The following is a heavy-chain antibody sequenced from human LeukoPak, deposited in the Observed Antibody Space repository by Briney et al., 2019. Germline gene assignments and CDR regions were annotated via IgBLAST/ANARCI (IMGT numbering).Heavy chain of an antibody. D-gene: IGHD4-17*01. CDR1: GGSISSNNW. Sequence: SETLSLTCAVSGGSISSNNWWGWVRQPPGKGLEWIGEIYHSGSPNYNPSLKSRVTISVDTSKNQFSLKLSSVTAADTAVYYCARDPGSPVTPGAFDIWGQGTMVTVSS. CDR2: IYHSGSP. V-gene: IGHV4-4*02. J-gene: IGHJ3*02. CDR3: ARDPGSPVTPGAFDI.